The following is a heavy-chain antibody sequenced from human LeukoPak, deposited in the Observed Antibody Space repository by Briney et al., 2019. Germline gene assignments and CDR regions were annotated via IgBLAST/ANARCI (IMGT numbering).Heavy chain of an antibody. Sequence: ASVKVSCKASGYTFTGYCMHWVRQAPGQGLEWMGWINPNSGGTNYAQKFQGRVTMTRDTSISTAYMELSRLRSDDTAVYYCARAKVLRYFDWLLGYWGQGTLVTVSS. J-gene: IGHJ4*02. V-gene: IGHV1-2*02. CDR2: INPNSGGT. CDR1: GYTFTGYC. CDR3: ARAKVLRYFDWLLGY. D-gene: IGHD3-9*01.